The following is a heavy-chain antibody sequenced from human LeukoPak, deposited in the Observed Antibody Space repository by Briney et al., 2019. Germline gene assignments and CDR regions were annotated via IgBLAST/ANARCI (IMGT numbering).Heavy chain of an antibody. Sequence: SGGSLRLSCAASGFTFSSYEMNWVRQAPGKGLEWVSYISGSASSIYYADSVKGRFTVSRDNAKNSLFLQMNGLRAEDSAVYYCARDRGYYSTWDWGQGTLVTVSS. D-gene: IGHD6-13*01. CDR1: GFTFSSYE. J-gene: IGHJ4*02. V-gene: IGHV3-48*03. CDR3: ARDRGYYSTWD. CDR2: ISGSASSI.